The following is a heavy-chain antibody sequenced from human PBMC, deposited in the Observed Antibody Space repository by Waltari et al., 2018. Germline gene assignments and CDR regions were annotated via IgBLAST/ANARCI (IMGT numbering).Heavy chain of an antibody. D-gene: IGHD1-26*01. V-gene: IGHV3-23*01. CDR1: GFSFGTST. Sequence: EVHLLESGGGLVQPGGSLRLSCATSGFSFGTSTMNWVRQAPGKGLEWVSAMNSACDTNYAASVKGRFTISSDKSKSTLYLQMNSLRVEDTARYYCVKPLDYSGAFLPFESWGQGALVTVSS. CDR3: VKPLDYSGAFLPFES. CDR2: MNSACDT. J-gene: IGHJ4*02.